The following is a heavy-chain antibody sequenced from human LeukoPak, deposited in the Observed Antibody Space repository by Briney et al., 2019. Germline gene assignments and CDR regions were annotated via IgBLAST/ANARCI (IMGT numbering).Heavy chain of an antibody. D-gene: IGHD1-26*01. CDR1: GYSISSGYD. CDR3: ARVGVKGAITYYYYMDV. Sequence: SETLSLTCTVSGYSISSGYDWACIRQPPWKGLAWIGTIYHSGSTYYNPSLKSRVTISVDTSKNQFSLKLSSVTAADTAVYYCARVGVKGAITYYYYMDVWGKGTTVIVSS. V-gene: IGHV4-38-2*02. CDR2: IYHSGST. J-gene: IGHJ6*03.